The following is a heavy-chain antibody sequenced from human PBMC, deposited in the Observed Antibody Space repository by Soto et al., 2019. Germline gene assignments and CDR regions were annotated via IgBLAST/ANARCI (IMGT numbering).Heavy chain of an antibody. CDR1: GFTFGDYA. Sequence: AGGSLRLSCTTPGFTFGDYALSWVRQAPGKGLEWVGFIRRNAYGGTTDYAASVKGRFTISRDDSKSIAYLQMNSLRTEDTALYYCTRASSLDFDFWGQGTLVTVSS. D-gene: IGHD3-16*01. CDR2: IRRNAYGGTT. CDR3: TRASSLDFDF. J-gene: IGHJ4*02. V-gene: IGHV3-49*04.